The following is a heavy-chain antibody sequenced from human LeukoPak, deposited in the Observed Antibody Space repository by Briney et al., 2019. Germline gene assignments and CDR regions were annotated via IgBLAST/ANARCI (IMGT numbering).Heavy chain of an antibody. D-gene: IGHD3-3*01. CDR2: ISGSGGST. CDR1: GFTFSSYG. V-gene: IGHV3-23*01. J-gene: IGHJ4*02. Sequence: GGTLRLSCAASGFTFSSYGMSWVRQAPGKGLEWVSAISGSGGSTYYADSVKGRFTISRDNSKNTLYLQMNSLRAEDTAVYYCAKVGLRFGTYYDFWSGYYPVYFDYWGQGTLVTVSS. CDR3: AKVGLRFGTYYDFWSGYYPVYFDY.